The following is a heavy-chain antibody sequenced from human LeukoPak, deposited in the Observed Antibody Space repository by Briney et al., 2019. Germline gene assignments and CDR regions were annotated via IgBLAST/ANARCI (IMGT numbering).Heavy chain of an antibody. CDR3: AREHCAGSFGYRCQADY. V-gene: IGHV4-4*07. Sequence: SETLSLTCTVSGGSISSYYWSWIRQPAGKGLEWIGRIYTSGSTNYNPSLKSRVTMSVDTSKNQFSLKLSSVTAADTAVYYCAREHCAGSFGYRCQADYWGQGTLVTVSS. CDR1: GGSISSYY. J-gene: IGHJ4*02. CDR2: IYTSGST. D-gene: IGHD5-18*01.